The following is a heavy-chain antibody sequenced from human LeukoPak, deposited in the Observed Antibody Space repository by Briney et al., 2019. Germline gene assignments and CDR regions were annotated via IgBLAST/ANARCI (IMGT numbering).Heavy chain of an antibody. Sequence: PGGSLRLSCVGSGFTFSIYSMNWVRQAPGKGLEWVSYIRSRDGAIYYADSVKGRFTISTDNARKSLYLQMNSLREEDTAVYYCARDSSWSFDYWGQGTLVTVPS. J-gene: IGHJ4*02. CDR1: GFTFSIYS. D-gene: IGHD2-15*01. CDR3: ARDSSWSFDY. CDR2: IRSRDGAI. V-gene: IGHV3-48*02.